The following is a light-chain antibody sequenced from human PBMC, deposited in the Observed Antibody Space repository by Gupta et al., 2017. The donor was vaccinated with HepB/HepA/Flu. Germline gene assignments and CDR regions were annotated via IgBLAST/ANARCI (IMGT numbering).Light chain of an antibody. CDR3: QQLHLFPPWS. CDR1: HGISNF. J-gene: IGKJ1*01. Sequence: DVQSTQSPSFLSALVGDRTTITCRASHGISNFLAWYQQKPGKAPEILISAASTLHLGVPSRFSSSGSGTEFTLTISSLVPDDFAAYYYQQLHLFPPWSFGQGTRVEIK. CDR2: AAS. V-gene: IGKV1-9*01.